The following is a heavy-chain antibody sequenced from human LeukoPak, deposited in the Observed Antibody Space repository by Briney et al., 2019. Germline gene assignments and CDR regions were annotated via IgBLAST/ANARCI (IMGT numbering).Heavy chain of an antibody. J-gene: IGHJ4*02. CDR1: RFTFSGYW. CDR3: ARGTNDWKGIDY. Sequence: GGSLRLSCAASRFTFSGYWMHWVRQGPGKGLGWVSKISGDGKITTYADSVKGRFTISRDSAKNTLYLQLNSLRAEDTAVYYCARGTNDWKGIDYWGQGPQVTVSS. CDR2: ISGDGKIT. V-gene: IGHV3-74*03. D-gene: IGHD1-1*01.